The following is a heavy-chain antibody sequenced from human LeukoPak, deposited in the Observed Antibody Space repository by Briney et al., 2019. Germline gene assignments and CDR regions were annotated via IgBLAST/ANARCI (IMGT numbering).Heavy chain of an antibody. D-gene: IGHD4-17*01. CDR3: AREGRQDYVYFDC. Sequence: PSETLCLTCAASGVTISSYYWSWIRQPPGKGLEWMGYINYSGNTNYNPSLKSRVTISVDTSKNKFSLRLTSVTAADTAVYYCAREGRQDYVYFDCWGQGTLVTVSS. V-gene: IGHV4-59*01. J-gene: IGHJ4*02. CDR2: INYSGNT. CDR1: GVTISSYY.